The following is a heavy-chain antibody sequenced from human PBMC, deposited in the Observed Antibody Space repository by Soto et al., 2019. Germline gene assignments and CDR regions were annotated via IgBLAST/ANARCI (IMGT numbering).Heavy chain of an antibody. J-gene: IGHJ3*02. D-gene: IGHD3-16*02. CDR2: ISYDGSNK. CDR1: GFTFSSYA. Sequence: PGGSLRLSCAASGFTFSSYAMHWGRQAPGKGLEWVAVISYDGSNKYYADSVKGRFTISRDNSKNTLYLQMNSLRAEDTAVYYCAAGGDIRGYAFDIWGQGTMVTVSS. CDR3: AAGGDIRGYAFDI. V-gene: IGHV3-30-3*01.